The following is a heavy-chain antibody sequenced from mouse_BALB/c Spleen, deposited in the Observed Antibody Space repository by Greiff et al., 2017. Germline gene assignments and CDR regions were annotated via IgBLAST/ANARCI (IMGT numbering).Heavy chain of an antibody. CDR2: ISYDGSN. V-gene: IGHV3-6*02. CDR1: GYSITSGYY. D-gene: IGHD2-1*01. J-gene: IGHJ2*01. Sequence: EVKLQESGPGLVKPSQSLSLTCSVTGYSITSGYYWNWIRQFPGNKLEWMGYISYDGSNNYNPSLKNRISITRDTSKNQFFLKLNSVTTEDTATYYCARESYGNYYWGQGTTLTVSS. CDR3: ARESYGNYY.